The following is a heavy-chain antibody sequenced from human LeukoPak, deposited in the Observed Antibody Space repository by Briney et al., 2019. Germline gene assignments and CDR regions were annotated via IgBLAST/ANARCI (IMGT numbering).Heavy chain of an antibody. V-gene: IGHV3-21*01. CDR3: ARHWSAAQIDAFDI. CDR1: GFTFSSYS. Sequence: GGSLRLSCAASGFTFSSYSMNWVRQAPGKGLEWVSSISSSSSYIYYADSVKGRFTISRDNAKNSLYLQMDSLRAEDTAVYYCARHWSAAQIDAFDIWGQGTMVTVSS. D-gene: IGHD6-25*01. CDR2: ISSSSSYI. J-gene: IGHJ3*02.